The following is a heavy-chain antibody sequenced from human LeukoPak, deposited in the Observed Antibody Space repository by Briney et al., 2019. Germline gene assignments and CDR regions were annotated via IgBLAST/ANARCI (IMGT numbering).Heavy chain of an antibody. D-gene: IGHD4-17*01. CDR2: IRYDGSNK. Sequence: HPGGSLRLSCAASGFTFSTYGMHWVRQAPGKGLDWVAFIRYDGSNKYYADSVKGRFTISRDNSKNTLYLQMNSLRAEDTAVYYCAKDLRRLTVTTPLGYWGQGTLVTVSS. J-gene: IGHJ4*02. V-gene: IGHV3-30*02. CDR1: GFTFSTYG. CDR3: AKDLRRLTVTTPLGY.